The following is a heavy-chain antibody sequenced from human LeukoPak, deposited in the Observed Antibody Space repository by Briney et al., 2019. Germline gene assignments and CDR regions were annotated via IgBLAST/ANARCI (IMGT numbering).Heavy chain of an antibody. V-gene: IGHV3-7*01. CDR2: INQDGSEE. J-gene: IGHJ5*02. Sequence: GGSLRLSCAASGFTFSSYGMHWVRQAPGKGLEWVANINQDGSEEYYVASVKGRFTISRDNAKNSLYLQMTSLRAEDTAVYYCARDGSKSCSGGSCYLNWFDPWGQGTLVTVSS. D-gene: IGHD2-15*01. CDR3: ARDGSKSCSGGSCYLNWFDP. CDR1: GFTFSSYG.